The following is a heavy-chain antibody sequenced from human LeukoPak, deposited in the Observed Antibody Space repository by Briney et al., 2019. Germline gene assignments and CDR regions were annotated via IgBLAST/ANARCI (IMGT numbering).Heavy chain of an antibody. CDR3: RGGRGKSGYTLDY. Sequence: PSETLSLTCTVSGGSISDYFWSWIRQPPGKGLEWVGYVFYNGSTNYNPSLKSRVTISIDTSRIRFSLRLSSVTAADTARYYCRGGRGKSGYTLDYLGQGNMVTGS. D-gene: IGHD5-12*01. CDR1: GGSISDYF. CDR2: VFYNGST. V-gene: IGHV4-59*03. J-gene: IGHJ4*02.